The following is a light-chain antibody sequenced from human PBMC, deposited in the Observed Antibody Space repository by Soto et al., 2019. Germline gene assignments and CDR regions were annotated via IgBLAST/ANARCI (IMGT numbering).Light chain of an antibody. CDR1: QGIRND. J-gene: IGKJ1*01. CDR3: LQDYSYPRT. V-gene: IGKV1-6*01. CDR2: GAS. Sequence: IQMTQSPSSLSASVGDRVTITCRASQGIRNDLSWCQQKPGQAPRRLIYGASSLQSGVPSRFSGSGSGTDFTLTISSLQPEDFATYYCLQDYSYPRTFGQGTKVDNK.